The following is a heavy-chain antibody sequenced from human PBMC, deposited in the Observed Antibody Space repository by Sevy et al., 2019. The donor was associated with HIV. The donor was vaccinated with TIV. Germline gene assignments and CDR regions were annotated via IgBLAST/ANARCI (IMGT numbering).Heavy chain of an antibody. CDR1: GGSISSGGYS. J-gene: IGHJ4*02. D-gene: IGHD3-22*01. Sequence: SETLSLTCAVSGGSISSGGYSWSWIRQPPGKGLEWIGYIYHSGSTYYNPSLKSRVTISVDRSMNQFSLKLSSVTAADTAVYYCARGYYDSSGWKFDYWGQGTLVTVSS. V-gene: IGHV4-30-2*01. CDR3: ARGYYDSSGWKFDY. CDR2: IYHSGST.